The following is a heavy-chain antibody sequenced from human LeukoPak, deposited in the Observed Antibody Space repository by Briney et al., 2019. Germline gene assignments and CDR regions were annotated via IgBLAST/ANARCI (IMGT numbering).Heavy chain of an antibody. V-gene: IGHV4-39*07. CDR1: GGSISSYY. CDR2: IYYSGST. CDR3: ARDSSGWYFYWFDP. Sequence: SETLSLTCTVSGGSISSYYWGWIRQPPGKGLEWIGSIYYSGSTYYNPSLKSRVTISVDTSKNQFSLKLSSVTAADTAVYYCARDSSGWYFYWFDPWGQGTLVTVSS. J-gene: IGHJ5*02. D-gene: IGHD6-19*01.